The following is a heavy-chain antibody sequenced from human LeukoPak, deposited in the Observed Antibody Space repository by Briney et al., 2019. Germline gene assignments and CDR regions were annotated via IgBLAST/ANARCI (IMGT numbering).Heavy chain of an antibody. V-gene: IGHV3-53*01. CDR3: ASLDGYNAFDI. D-gene: IGHD5-24*01. Sequence: GGSLRLSCAASGFTVSSNYMSWVRRAPGKGVEWVSVIYSGGSTYYADSVKGRFTISRDNPKNTLYLQMNSLRAEDTAVYYCASLDGYNAFDIWGQGTMVTVSS. CDR1: GFTVSSNY. J-gene: IGHJ3*02. CDR2: IYSGGST.